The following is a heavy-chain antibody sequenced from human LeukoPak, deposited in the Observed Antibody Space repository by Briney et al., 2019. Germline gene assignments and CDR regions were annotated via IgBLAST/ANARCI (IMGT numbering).Heavy chain of an antibody. V-gene: IGHV3-30*01. J-gene: IGHJ5*02. CDR3: ARGSHDLGWFDP. CDR2: ISYDGSNK. D-gene: IGHD3-3*01. CDR1: GFTFSSYA. Sequence: PGRSLRLSCAASGFTFSSYAMHWVRQAPGKGLEWVAVISYDGSNKYYADSVKGRFTISRDNSKNTLYLQMNSLRAEDTAVYYCARGSHDLGWFDPWGQETLVTVSS.